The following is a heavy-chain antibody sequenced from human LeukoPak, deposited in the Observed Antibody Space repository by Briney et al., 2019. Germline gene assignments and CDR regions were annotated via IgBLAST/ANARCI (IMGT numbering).Heavy chain of an antibody. J-gene: IGHJ3*02. CDR3: ARDCSGGDCYLDVFDI. CDR2: INPSGGST. V-gene: IGHV1-46*01. D-gene: IGHD2-21*02. CDR1: EYTFTNYY. Sequence: ASVKVSCKASEYTFTNYYMHWVRQAPGQGLEWMGVINPSGGSTTYAQNFQGRATMTRDTSTTTVYMEVSSLRSEDTAAYFCARDCSGGDCYLDVFDIWGQGTLVTVSS.